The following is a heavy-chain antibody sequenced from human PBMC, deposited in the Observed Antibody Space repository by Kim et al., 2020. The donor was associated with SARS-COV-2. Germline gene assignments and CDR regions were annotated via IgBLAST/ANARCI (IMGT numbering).Heavy chain of an antibody. J-gene: IGHJ3*02. CDR2: ISGSGGST. CDR1: GFTFSSYA. D-gene: IGHD6-13*01. V-gene: IGHV3-23*01. Sequence: GGSLRLSCAASGFTFSSYAMSWVRQAPGKGLEWVSAISGSGGSTYYADSVKGRFTISRDNSKNTLYLQMNSLRAEDTAVYYCAKDRSCGQQLVQGAFDIWGQGTMVTVSS. CDR3: AKDRSCGQQLVQGAFDI.